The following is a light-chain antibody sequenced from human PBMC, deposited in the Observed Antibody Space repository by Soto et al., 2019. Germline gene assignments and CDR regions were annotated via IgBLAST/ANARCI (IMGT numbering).Light chain of an antibody. CDR3: QQYDNCPLT. CDR1: QSVGNS. J-gene: IGKJ4*01. Sequence: DIQMTQSPSTVSASLGDRVTITCRASQSVGNSLAWFQQKPGKVPQRLIYAASTMDTGVPSTFSGSGSGTDFTFTISSLQSEDIAAYYCQQYDNCPLTFGGGSKVDIK. V-gene: IGKV1-17*03. CDR2: AAS.